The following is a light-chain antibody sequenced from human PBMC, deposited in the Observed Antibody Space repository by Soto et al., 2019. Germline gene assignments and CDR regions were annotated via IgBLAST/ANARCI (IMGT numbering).Light chain of an antibody. J-gene: IGKJ4*01. CDR1: QDISNY. CDR3: QQYDNLQLT. CDR2: DAS. V-gene: IGKV1-33*01. Sequence: DIQMTQSPSSLSASVGDRVTITCQASQDISNYLNWYQQKPGKAPKLLIYDASNLETGAPSRFSGSGSGTDFTFTISSLQPEDIATYYCQQYDNLQLTFGGGTKVEIK.